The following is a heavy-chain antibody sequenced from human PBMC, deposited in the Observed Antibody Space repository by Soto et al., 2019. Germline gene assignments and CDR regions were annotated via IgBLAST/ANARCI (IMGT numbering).Heavy chain of an antibody. V-gene: IGHV5-51*01. CDR3: ARTSAAGKYYYGMDV. Sequence: ESVKISCKGSGERFTRYRIGWVRQMPGKGLEWMGIIYPGDSDTRYSPSFQGQVTISADKSISTAYLQWSSLKASDTAMYYCARTSAAGKYYYGMDVWGQGTTVTVSS. CDR1: GERFTRYR. D-gene: IGHD6-13*01. J-gene: IGHJ6*02. CDR2: IYPGDSDT.